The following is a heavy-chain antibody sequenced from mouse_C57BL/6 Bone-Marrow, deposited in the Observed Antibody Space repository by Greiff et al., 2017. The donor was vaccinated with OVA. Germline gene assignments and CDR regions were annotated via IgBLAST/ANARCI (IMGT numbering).Heavy chain of an antibody. CDR1: GFTFSSYA. CDR3: ARDRPARDYFDY. V-gene: IGHV5-4*01. J-gene: IGHJ2*01. CDR2: ISDGGSYT. Sequence: EVHLVESGGGLVKPGGSLKLSCAASGFTFSSYAMSWVRQTPEKRLEWVATISDGGSYTYYPDNVKGRFTISRDNAKNNLYLQMSHLKSEDTAMYYCARDRPARDYFDYWGQGTTLTVSS.